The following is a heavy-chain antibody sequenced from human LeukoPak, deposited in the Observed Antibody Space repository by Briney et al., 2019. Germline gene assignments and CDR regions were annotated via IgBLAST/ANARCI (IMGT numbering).Heavy chain of an antibody. D-gene: IGHD1-26*01. Sequence: PGGSLRLSCAASGFTFRSYDTHWVRQAPGKGQEWVAVISYDGSNKYYADFVKGRFTISRDNARNSLYLQMNSLRAEDTAVYYCARDPYSGSYWNYYYYYMDVWGKGTTVTISS. CDR2: ISYDGSNK. CDR1: GFTFRSYD. J-gene: IGHJ6*03. CDR3: ARDPYSGSYWNYYYYYMDV. V-gene: IGHV3-30*03.